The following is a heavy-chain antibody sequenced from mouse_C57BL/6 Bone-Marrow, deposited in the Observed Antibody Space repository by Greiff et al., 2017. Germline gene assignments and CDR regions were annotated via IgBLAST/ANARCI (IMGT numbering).Heavy chain of an antibody. Sequence: EVQLQQSGPELVKPGASVKISCKASGYTFTDYYMNWVKQSHGKSLEWIGDINPNNGGTSYNQKFKGKATLTVDKSSSTAYMELRSLTSEDSAVYYCAHTVAWYFDVWGTGTTVTVSS. CDR1: GYTFTDYY. V-gene: IGHV1-26*01. CDR3: AHTVAWYFDV. CDR2: INPNNGGT. J-gene: IGHJ1*03. D-gene: IGHD1-1*01.